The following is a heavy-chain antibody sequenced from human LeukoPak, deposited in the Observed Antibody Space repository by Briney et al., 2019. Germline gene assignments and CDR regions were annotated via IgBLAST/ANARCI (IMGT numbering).Heavy chain of an antibody. Sequence: AGSLRLSCAASGFTSSRYSMNWVRQAPGKGLERVSSISTSSLYIYNADSVKGRFTIFRDNAKNSLYLQMNSLRPEDTAVYYCARDRGVAPQLWTDLDHWGQGTLVTASS. V-gene: IGHV3-21*01. CDR1: GFTSSRYS. J-gene: IGHJ4*02. D-gene: IGHD5-18*01. CDR3: ARDRGVAPQLWTDLDH. CDR2: ISTSSLYI.